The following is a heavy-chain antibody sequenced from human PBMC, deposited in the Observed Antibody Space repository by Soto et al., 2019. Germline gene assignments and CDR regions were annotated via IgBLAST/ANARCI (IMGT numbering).Heavy chain of an antibody. CDR3: GRVRTTLDFYYYYMDV. CDR1: GDSISDDY. J-gene: IGHJ6*03. Sequence: PSETLSLTCTVSGDSISDDYWTWIRQPPGKALEWIGYVYYSGSTSYNPSFKSRVTIAVDTSKTQFSLKLNSVTAADTAVYYCGRVRTTLDFYYYYMDVWGIGTTVTVSS. V-gene: IGHV4-59*08. CDR2: VYYSGST. D-gene: IGHD3-10*01.